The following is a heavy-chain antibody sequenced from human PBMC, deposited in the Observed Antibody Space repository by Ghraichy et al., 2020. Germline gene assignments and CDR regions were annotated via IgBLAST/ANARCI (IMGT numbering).Heavy chain of an antibody. D-gene: IGHD3-3*01. V-gene: IGHV3-23*01. CDR3: AKDRIRYYDFWSGYYTDYYYGMDV. CDR2: ISGSGGST. J-gene: IGHJ6*02. CDR1: GFTFSSYA. Sequence: GGSLRLSCAASGFTFSSYAMSWVRQAPGKGLEWVSAISGSGGSTYYADSVKGRFTISRDNSKNTLYLQMNSLRAEDTAVYYCAKDRIRYYDFWSGYYTDYYYGMDVWGQGTTVTVSS.